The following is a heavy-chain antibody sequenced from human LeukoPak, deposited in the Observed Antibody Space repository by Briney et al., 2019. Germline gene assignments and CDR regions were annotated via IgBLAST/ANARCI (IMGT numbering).Heavy chain of an antibody. D-gene: IGHD5-24*01. CDR1: GGTFSSYA. J-gene: IGHJ4*02. CDR3: ARSDGYNYYFDY. V-gene: IGHV1-69*05. Sequence: SSVTVSCKDSGGTFSSYAIIWVRQAPGQGLEWMGGIIPIFGTANYAQKFQGRATITTDESTSTAYMELSSLRSEDTAVYYCARSDGYNYYFDYWGQGTLVTVSS. CDR2: IIPIFGTA.